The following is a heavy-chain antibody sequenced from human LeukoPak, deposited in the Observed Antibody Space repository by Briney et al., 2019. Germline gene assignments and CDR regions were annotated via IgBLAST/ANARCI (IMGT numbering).Heavy chain of an antibody. V-gene: IGHV3-23*01. Sequence: GGSLRLSCAASGFTVSSNYMSWVRQAPGKGLEWVSAISGSGGSTYYADSVKGRFTISRDNSKNTLYLQMNSLRAEDTAVYYCAKGGYCSGGSCHTPADWFDPWGQGTLVTVSS. D-gene: IGHD2-15*01. J-gene: IGHJ5*02. CDR2: ISGSGGST. CDR1: GFTVSSNY. CDR3: AKGGYCSGGSCHTPADWFDP.